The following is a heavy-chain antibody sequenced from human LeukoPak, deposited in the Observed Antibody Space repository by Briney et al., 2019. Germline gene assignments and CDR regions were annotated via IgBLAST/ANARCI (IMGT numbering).Heavy chain of an antibody. D-gene: IGHD3-3*01. V-gene: IGHV4-39*01. CDR2: IYYSGST. CDR3: ARRITYYDFWSGYYHPTWFDP. Sequence: SETLSLTCTVSGGSISSSSYYWGWIRQPPGKGLEWIGSIYYSGSTYYNPSLKSRVTISVDTSKNQFSLKLSSVTAADTAVYYCARRITYYDFWSGYYHPTWFDPWGQGTLVTVSS. CDR1: GGSISSSSYY. J-gene: IGHJ5*02.